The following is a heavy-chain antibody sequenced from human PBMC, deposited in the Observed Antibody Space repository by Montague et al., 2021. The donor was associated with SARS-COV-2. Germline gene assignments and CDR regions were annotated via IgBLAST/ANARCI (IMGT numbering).Heavy chain of an antibody. V-gene: IGHV4-59*01. CDR3: AREGPNSWFDP. J-gene: IGHJ5*02. CDR1: DGSITSYY. CDR2: IYYSGST. Sequence: SETLSLTCTVSDGSITSYYWSWIRQPPGKGLEWIGYIYYSGSTNYNPSLESRVTISVDTSKNQFSLKLRSMTAADTAVCYCAREGPNSWFDPWGQGTLVTVSS.